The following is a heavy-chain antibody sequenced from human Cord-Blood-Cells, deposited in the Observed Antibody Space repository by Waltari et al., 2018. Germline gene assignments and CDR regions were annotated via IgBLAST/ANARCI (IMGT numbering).Heavy chain of an antibody. CDR2: IRSKAYGGTT. D-gene: IGHD4-17*01. V-gene: IGHV3-49*03. Sequence: FRQAPGKGLEWVGFIRSKAYGGTTEYAASVKGRFTISRDDSKSIAYLQMNSLKTEDTAVYYCTRVYGDYEYYYYYYGMDVWGQGTTVTVSS. J-gene: IGHJ6*02. CDR3: TRVYGDYEYYYYYYGMDV.